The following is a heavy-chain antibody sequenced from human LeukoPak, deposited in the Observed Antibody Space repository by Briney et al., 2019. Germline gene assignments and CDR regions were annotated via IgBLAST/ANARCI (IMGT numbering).Heavy chain of an antibody. D-gene: IGHD5-24*01. CDR2: TNPNSGGT. CDR1: GYTFTGYY. CDR3: ARAGTVEMTPLDY. J-gene: IGHJ4*02. V-gene: IGHV1-2*04. Sequence: ASVKVSCKASGYTFTGYYMHWVRQAPGQGLEWMGWTNPNSGGTNYAQKFQGWVTMTRDTSISTAYMELSRLRSDDTAVYYCARAGTVEMTPLDYWGQGTLVTVSS.